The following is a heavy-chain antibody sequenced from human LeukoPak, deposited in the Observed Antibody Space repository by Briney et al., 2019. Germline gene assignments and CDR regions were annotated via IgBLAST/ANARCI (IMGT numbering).Heavy chain of an antibody. V-gene: IGHV3-9*01. J-gene: IGHJ4*02. CDR1: GFTFDDYA. Sequence: GGSLRLSCAASGFTFDDYAMHWVRHAPGKGLEWVSGISWNSGSIGYADSVKGRFTISRDNAKNSLYLQMNSLRAEDTALYYCAKDSGTYYYDSSASAGFDYWGQGTLVTVSS. D-gene: IGHD3-22*01. CDR2: ISWNSGSI. CDR3: AKDSGTYYYDSSASAGFDY.